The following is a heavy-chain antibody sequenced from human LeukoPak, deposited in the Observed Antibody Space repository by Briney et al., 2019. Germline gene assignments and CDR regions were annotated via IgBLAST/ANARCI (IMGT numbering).Heavy chain of an antibody. J-gene: IGHJ4*02. CDR1: GFTFSSYA. V-gene: IGHV3-23*01. CDR2: ISGSGDNT. CDR3: AKGSYYDSSGSFYFDY. Sequence: QTGGSLRLSCAASGFTFSSYAMSWVRQAPGKGLEWVSGISGSGDNTYYADSVKGRFNIYRDNSKNTVYVQENRLGREDTAAYYCAKGSYYDSSGSFYFDYWGQGTLVTVYS. D-gene: IGHD3-22*01.